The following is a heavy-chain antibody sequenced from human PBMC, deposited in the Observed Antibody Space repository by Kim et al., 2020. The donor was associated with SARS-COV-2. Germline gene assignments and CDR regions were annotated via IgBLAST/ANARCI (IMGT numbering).Heavy chain of an antibody. CDR2: IIPILGIA. Sequence: SVKVSCKASGGTFSSYTISWVRQAPGQGLEWMGRIIPILGIANYAQKFQGRVTITADKSTSTAYMELSSLRSEDTAVYYCARSYRAVGSIAVAGTRGGFDYWGQGTLVTVSS. D-gene: IGHD6-19*01. CDR3: ARSYRAVGSIAVAGTRGGFDY. CDR1: GGTFSSYT. V-gene: IGHV1-69*02. J-gene: IGHJ4*02.